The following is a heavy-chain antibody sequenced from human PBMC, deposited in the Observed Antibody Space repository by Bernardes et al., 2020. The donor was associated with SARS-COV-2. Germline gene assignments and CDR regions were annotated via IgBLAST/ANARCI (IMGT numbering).Heavy chain of an antibody. Sequence: GESLMISCKGSGYSFTSYWIGWVRQMPGKGLEWMGIIYPGDSDTRYSPSFQGQVTISADKSISTAYLQWSSLKASDTAMYYCARRSPTYYYDSSGYPQAGDAFDIWGQGTMVTVSS. D-gene: IGHD3-22*01. J-gene: IGHJ3*02. V-gene: IGHV5-51*01. CDR3: ARRSPTYYYDSSGYPQAGDAFDI. CDR1: GYSFTSYW. CDR2: IYPGDSDT.